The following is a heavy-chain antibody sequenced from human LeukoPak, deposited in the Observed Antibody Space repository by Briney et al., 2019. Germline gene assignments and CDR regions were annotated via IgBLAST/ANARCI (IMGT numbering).Heavy chain of an antibody. V-gene: IGHV3-30*18. Sequence: GGSLRLSCAASGFTFSSYGMHWVRQAPGKGLEWVAVISYDGSDKYYADSVKGRFTISRDNSKNTLYLQMNSLRAEDTAVYYCAKDRGYCSGGSCYYFDYWGQGTLVTVSS. D-gene: IGHD2-15*01. CDR2: ISYDGSDK. CDR1: GFTFSSYG. CDR3: AKDRGYCSGGSCYYFDY. J-gene: IGHJ4*02.